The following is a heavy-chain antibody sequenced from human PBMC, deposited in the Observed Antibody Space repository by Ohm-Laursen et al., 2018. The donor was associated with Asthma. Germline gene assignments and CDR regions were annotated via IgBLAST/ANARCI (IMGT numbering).Heavy chain of an antibody. CDR3: ARHAGYSGYQAAADY. Sequence: GESLRISCNGSGYTFTSYWIGWVRQMPGKGLEWMGVIYPGDSDTRYSPSFQGRVTISADKSISTAYLQWTSLEASDSAIYYCARHAGYSGYQAAADYWGQGTLVTVSS. V-gene: IGHV5-51*01. J-gene: IGHJ4*02. CDR1: GYTFTSYW. D-gene: IGHD5-12*01. CDR2: IYPGDSDT.